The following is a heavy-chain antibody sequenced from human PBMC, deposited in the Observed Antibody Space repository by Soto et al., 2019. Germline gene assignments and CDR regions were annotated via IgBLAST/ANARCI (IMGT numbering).Heavy chain of an antibody. D-gene: IGHD2-8*01. V-gene: IGHV3-23*01. CDR2: IRGSGGST. Sequence: GGSLRLSCAASGFTFSSYAMSWVRQAPGKGLDWVSAIRGSGGSTYYADSVKGRFTISRDNSKNTLYLQMNFLRAEDTAVYYCAGEYCANGVCYAYFDYWGQGALVTVSS. CDR1: GFTFSSYA. CDR3: AGEYCANGVCYAYFDY. J-gene: IGHJ4*02.